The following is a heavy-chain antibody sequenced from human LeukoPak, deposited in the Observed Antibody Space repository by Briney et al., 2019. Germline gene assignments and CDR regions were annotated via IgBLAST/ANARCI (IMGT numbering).Heavy chain of an antibody. CDR2: IWYDGTNK. J-gene: IGHJ4*02. Sequence: PGGSLRLSCAASGFTFSSYGMHGVRQAPGKGLEWVAVIWYDGTNKYYADSVKGRFTISRDNSKNTLYLQMNSLRAEDTAVYYCARDLSVGGGYDYWGQGTLVTVSS. V-gene: IGHV3-33*01. CDR3: ARDLSVGGGYDY. CDR1: GFTFSSYG. D-gene: IGHD3-16*01.